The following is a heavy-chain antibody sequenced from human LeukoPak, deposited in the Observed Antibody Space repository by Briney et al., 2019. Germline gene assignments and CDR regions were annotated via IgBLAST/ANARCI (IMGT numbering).Heavy chain of an antibody. V-gene: IGHV3-49*04. J-gene: IGHJ4*02. D-gene: IGHD6-13*01. Sequence: GGSLRLSCTASGFTFGDYAMSWVRQAPGKGLEWVGFIRSKAYGGTTEYAASVKGRFTISRDDSKSIAYLQMNSLKTEDTAVYYCARVPAAGTGPDYWGQGTLVTVSS. CDR3: ARVPAAGTGPDY. CDR2: IRSKAYGGTT. CDR1: GFTFGDYA.